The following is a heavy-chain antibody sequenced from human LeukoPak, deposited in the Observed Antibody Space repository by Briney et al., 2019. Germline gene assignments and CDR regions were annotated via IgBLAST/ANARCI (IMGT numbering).Heavy chain of an antibody. V-gene: IGHV3-74*03. J-gene: IGHJ4*02. CDR2: INREGSST. CDR3: ARDGNYYDSSGPADY. CDR1: GFTFSRYW. D-gene: IGHD3-22*01. Sequence: GGSLRLSCAASGFTFSRYWMHWVRHAPGKGRVWVSRINREGSSTMYADSVKGRFTISRDNHTHTLYLQMNSPRATHMDVYYCARDGNYYDSSGPADYWGQGTLVTVSS.